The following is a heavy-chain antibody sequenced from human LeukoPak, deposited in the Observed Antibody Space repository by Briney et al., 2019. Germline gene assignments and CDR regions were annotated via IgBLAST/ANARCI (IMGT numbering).Heavy chain of an antibody. CDR1: GFTFSDYS. V-gene: IGHV3-48*01. CDR3: AKRGVVIRVILVGFHKEAYYFDS. Sequence: GGSLRLSCAASGFTFSDYSMNWVRQAPGKGLEWISYIGIDSGNTNYADSVKGRFTISGDKAKNSLYQQMNSLRVEDTAVYFCAKRGVVIRVILVGFHKEAYYFDSWGQGALVTVSS. J-gene: IGHJ4*02. D-gene: IGHD3-22*01. CDR2: IGIDSGNT.